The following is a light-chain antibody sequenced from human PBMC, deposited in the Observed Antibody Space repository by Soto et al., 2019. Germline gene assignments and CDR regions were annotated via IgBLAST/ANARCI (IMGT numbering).Light chain of an antibody. CDR2: FAS. Sequence: DIQMTQSPTSLSASVGDRVTLTCRASQSISSYLNWYQLKPVRPPKLLIYFASSLQAGVPSRFSGAGSETYFTLTITDLQPEDITSYFCLQTDSVPYTFGQGT. V-gene: IGKV1-39*01. CDR1: QSISSY. J-gene: IGKJ2*01. CDR3: LQTDSVPYT.